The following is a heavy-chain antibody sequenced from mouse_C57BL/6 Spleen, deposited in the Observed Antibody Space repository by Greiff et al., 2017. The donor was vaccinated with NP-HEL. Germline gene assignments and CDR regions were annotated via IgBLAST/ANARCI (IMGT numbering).Heavy chain of an antibody. CDR1: GYAFTNYL. CDR2: INPGSGGT. CDR3: AKGVTTSFDY. J-gene: IGHJ2*01. D-gene: IGHD2-12*01. Sequence: QVQLQQSGAELVRPGTSVKVSCKASGYAFTNYLIEWVKQRPGQGLEWIGVINPGSGGTNYNEKFKGKATLTADKSSSTAYMQLSSLTSEDSAVYFCAKGVTTSFDYWGQGTTLTVSS. V-gene: IGHV1-54*01.